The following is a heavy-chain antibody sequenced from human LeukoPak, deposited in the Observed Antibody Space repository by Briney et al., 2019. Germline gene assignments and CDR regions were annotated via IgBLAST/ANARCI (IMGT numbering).Heavy chain of an antibody. CDR3: ARDLSAVAGTAYFDP. CDR2: IVYDGSSK. D-gene: IGHD6-19*01. J-gene: IGHJ5*02. CDR1: GFTFSTYA. V-gene: IGHV3-30-3*01. Sequence: GGSLRLSCAVSGFTFSTYAMQWVRLAPGRGLEWVAVIVYDGSSKYYADSVKGRFTISRDNSKNTLYLQMNSLKTEDTAVYYCARDLSAVAGTAYFDPWGQGTLVTVSS.